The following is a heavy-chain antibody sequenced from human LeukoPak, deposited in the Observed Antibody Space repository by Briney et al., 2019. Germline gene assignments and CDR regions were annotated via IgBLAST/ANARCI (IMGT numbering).Heavy chain of an antibody. CDR3: AKDQSSGGPHYFDY. J-gene: IGHJ4*02. V-gene: IGHV3-23*01. D-gene: IGHD6-19*01. Sequence: GGSLRLSCAASGFTFSSYEMNWVRQAPGKGLEWVSAISGSGGSTYYADSVKGRFTISRDNSKNTLYLQMNSLRADDTAVYYCAKDQSSGGPHYFDYWGQGTLVTVSS. CDR2: ISGSGGST. CDR1: GFTFSSYE.